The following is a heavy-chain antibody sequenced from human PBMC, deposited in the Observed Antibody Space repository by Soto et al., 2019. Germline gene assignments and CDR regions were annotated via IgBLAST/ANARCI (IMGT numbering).Heavy chain of an antibody. CDR3: ATEPMIVVVITGDAFDI. CDR1: GYTFTSYY. V-gene: IGHV1-46*01. Sequence: ASVKVSCKASGYTFTSYYMHWVRQAPGQGLEWMGIINPSGGSTSYAQKFQGSVTMTRDTSTSTVYMELSSLRSEDTAVYYCATEPMIVVVITGDAFDIWGQGTMVTVS. J-gene: IGHJ3*02. CDR2: INPSGGST. D-gene: IGHD3-22*01.